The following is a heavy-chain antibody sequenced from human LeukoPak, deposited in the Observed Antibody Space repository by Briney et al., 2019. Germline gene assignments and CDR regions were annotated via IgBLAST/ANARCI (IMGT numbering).Heavy chain of an antibody. CDR2: IHSGGST. CDR3: ARAGPTDL. J-gene: IGHJ2*01. CDR1: GFTVSSYY. D-gene: IGHD3-10*01. Sequence: GGSLRLSCAASGFTVSSYYMSWVRQAPGKGLECVSVIHSGGSTYDADSVKGRFTISRDNSKNTLYLQMNSLRAEDTAVYYCARAGPTDLWGRGTLVTVSS. V-gene: IGHV3-53*01.